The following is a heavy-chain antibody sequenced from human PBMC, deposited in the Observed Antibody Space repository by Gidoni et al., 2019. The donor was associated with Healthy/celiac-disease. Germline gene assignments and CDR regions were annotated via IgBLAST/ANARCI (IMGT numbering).Heavy chain of an antibody. CDR3: ARDVGIQLWFPDY. CDR2: ISYDGSNK. Sequence: QVQLVESGGGVVQPGRSLRLSCAASGFPFSSYAMHWVRQAPGKGLEWVAVISYDGSNKYYADSVKGRFTISRDNSKNTLYLQMNSLRAEDTAVYYCARDVGIQLWFPDYWGQGTLVTVSS. D-gene: IGHD5-18*01. CDR1: GFPFSSYA. J-gene: IGHJ4*02. V-gene: IGHV3-30-3*01.